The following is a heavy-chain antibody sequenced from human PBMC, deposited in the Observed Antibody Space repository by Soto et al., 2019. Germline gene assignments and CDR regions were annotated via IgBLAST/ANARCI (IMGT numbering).Heavy chain of an antibody. CDR1: GYTFTSNG. CDR3: ARLWFGESNYGMDV. V-gene: IGHV1-18*01. J-gene: IGHJ6*02. Sequence: ASVKVSCKASGYTFTSNGISWVRQAPGQGLEWMGWISAYNGNTNYAHKVQGRVTMTRDTSTSTAYMELRSLRSDDTAVYYCARLWFGESNYGMDVWGQGTTVTV. D-gene: IGHD3-10*01. CDR2: ISAYNGNT.